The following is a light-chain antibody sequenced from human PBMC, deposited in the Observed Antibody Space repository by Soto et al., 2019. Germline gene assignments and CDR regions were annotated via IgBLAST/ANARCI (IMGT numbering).Light chain of an antibody. V-gene: IGLV2-11*01. Sequence: QSALTQPRSVSGSPGQSVIISCTGSTSDIGDYNYVSWYQQHPGKAPKLLIYDVNKRPSGVPDRFSGSKSGNTASLTISGLQAEDEADYYCCSYAGRTSFEVFGAGTKVTVL. CDR3: CSYAGRTSFEV. J-gene: IGLJ1*01. CDR2: DVN. CDR1: TSDIGDYNY.